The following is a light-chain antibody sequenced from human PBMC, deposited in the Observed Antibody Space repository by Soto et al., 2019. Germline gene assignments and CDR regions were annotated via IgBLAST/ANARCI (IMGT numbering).Light chain of an antibody. CDR3: AAWDDSLSGVV. J-gene: IGLJ2*01. V-gene: IGLV1-44*01. CDR1: SSNIGRNT. Sequence: QSVLTQPPSASGTPGQRVTISCSGSSSNIGRNTVNWYQQLPGTAPKLLIHSNNQRPSGVPDRFSGSKSGTSASLAISGLQSEDEADYYCAAWDDSLSGVVFGGGTKLTVL. CDR2: SNN.